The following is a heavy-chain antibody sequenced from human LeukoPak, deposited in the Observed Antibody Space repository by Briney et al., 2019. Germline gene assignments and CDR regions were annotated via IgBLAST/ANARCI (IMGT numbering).Heavy chain of an antibody. CDR3: AKSNCLGSDRYFDCSYGMDV. J-gene: IGHJ6*02. D-gene: IGHD3-9*01. Sequence: PGGSLRLSCAASGFIFSSYGMHWVRQAPGKGLGWVAFIRYDGSNKYYVDSVKGRFTISRDNSKNTVYLQMNSLRAEDTAVYYCAKSNCLGSDRYFDCSYGMDVWGQGTTVTVCS. CDR1: GFIFSSYG. V-gene: IGHV3-30*02. CDR2: IRYDGSNK.